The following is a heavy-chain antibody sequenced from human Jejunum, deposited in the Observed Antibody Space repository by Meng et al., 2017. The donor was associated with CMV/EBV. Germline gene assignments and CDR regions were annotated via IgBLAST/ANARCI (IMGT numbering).Heavy chain of an antibody. CDR2: INPNTGGT. Sequence: QVNVVQSGAEVKKPGASVKVSCKASGYTFTGYYIHWVRQAPGQGLEWMGWINPNTGGTKYAQKFQGWVTLTRDTSISTAYMELSRLRSDDTAVYYCARGRYELIWGLFDPWGQGTLVTVSS. D-gene: IGHD1-1*01. CDR1: GYTFTGYY. CDR3: ARGRYELIWGLFDP. J-gene: IGHJ5*02. V-gene: IGHV1-2*04.